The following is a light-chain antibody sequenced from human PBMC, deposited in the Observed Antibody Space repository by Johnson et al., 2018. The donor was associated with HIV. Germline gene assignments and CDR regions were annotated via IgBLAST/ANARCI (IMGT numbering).Light chain of an antibody. Sequence: QSVLTQPPSVSAAPGQKVTISCSGTSSNIGNHYVSWYQLLPGTAPKLLIYDNNQRPSGIPDRFSVSHSGTSATLGITGLQTGDEADYYCGTWDSSLSTYVFGSGTKVTVL. CDR1: SSNIGNHY. CDR3: GTWDSSLSTYV. CDR2: DNN. V-gene: IGLV1-51*01. J-gene: IGLJ1*01.